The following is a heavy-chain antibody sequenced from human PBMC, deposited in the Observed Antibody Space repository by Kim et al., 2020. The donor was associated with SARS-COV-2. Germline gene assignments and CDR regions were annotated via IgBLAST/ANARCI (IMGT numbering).Heavy chain of an antibody. V-gene: IGHV3-30*04. Sequence: GGSLRLSCAASGFTFSSYAMHWVRQAPGKGLEWVAVISYDGSNKYYADSVKGRFTISRDNSKNTLYLQMNSLRAEDTAVYYCATDSHTYYYDSSGYPNADAFDIWGQGTMGTVSS. CDR3: ATDSHTYYYDSSGYPNADAFDI. D-gene: IGHD3-22*01. CDR1: GFTFSSYA. CDR2: ISYDGSNK. J-gene: IGHJ3*02.